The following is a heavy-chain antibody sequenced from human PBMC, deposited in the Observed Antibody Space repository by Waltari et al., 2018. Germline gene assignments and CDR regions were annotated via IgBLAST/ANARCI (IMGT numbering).Heavy chain of an antibody. J-gene: IGHJ4*02. CDR3: ARSRGGYDYIWGSYRPYYFDY. CDR2: IIPIFGTA. Sequence: QVQLVQSGAEVKKPGSSVKVSCKASGGTFSSYAISWVRQAPGQGLEWMGGIIPIFGTANYAQKFQGRVTITRNTSISTAYMELSSLRSEDTAVYYCARSRGGYDYIWGSYRPYYFDYWGQGTLVTVSS. CDR1: GGTFSSYA. D-gene: IGHD3-16*02. V-gene: IGHV1-69*05.